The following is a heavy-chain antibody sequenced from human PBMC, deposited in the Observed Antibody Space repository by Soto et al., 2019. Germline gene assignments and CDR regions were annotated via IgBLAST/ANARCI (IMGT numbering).Heavy chain of an antibody. Sequence: SVKVSCKASGGTFSSYAISWVRQAPGQGLEWIGGIIPIFGIANYAQKFQGRVTITADESTSTAYMELSSLRSEDTAVYYCARSSTTVTLTRGVYYYYGMDVWGQGTTVTVSS. J-gene: IGHJ6*02. V-gene: IGHV1-69*13. CDR3: ARSSTTVTLTRGVYYYYGMDV. D-gene: IGHD4-17*01. CDR1: GGTFSSYA. CDR2: IIPIFGIA.